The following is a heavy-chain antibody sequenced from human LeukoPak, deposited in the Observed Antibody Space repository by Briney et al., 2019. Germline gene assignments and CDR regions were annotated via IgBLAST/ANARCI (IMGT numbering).Heavy chain of an antibody. J-gene: IGHJ4*02. CDR3: AREMIASGYFDY. CDR1: GGSISSSNW. Sequence: SGTLSLTCAVSGGSISSSNWWSWVRQPPGKGLEWIGEIYHSGSTNYNPSLKSRVTISVDTSKKQFSLKLSSVTAADTAVYYCAREMIASGYFDYWGQGTLVTVSS. V-gene: IGHV4-4*02. CDR2: IYHSGST. D-gene: IGHD3-22*01.